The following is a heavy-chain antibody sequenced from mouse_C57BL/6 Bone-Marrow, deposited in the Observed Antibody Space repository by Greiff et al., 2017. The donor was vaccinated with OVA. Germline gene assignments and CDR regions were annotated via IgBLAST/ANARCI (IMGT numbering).Heavy chain of an antibody. CDR1: GYAFSSSW. J-gene: IGHJ2*01. CDR2: IYPGDGDT. Sequence: QVQLQQPGPELVKPGASVKISCKASGYAFSSSWMNWVKQRPGKGLEWIGRIYPGDGDTNYNGKFKGKATLTADKSSSTAYMQLSSLTSEDSAVYFCARGYYYGSSDYWGQGTTLTVSS. D-gene: IGHD1-1*01. CDR3: ARGYYYGSSDY. V-gene: IGHV1-82*01.